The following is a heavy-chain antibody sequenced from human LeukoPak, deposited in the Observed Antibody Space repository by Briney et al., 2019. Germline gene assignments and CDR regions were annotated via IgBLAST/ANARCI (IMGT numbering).Heavy chain of an antibody. CDR3: ARDLPTIPKLLWFGEARDDAFDI. Sequence: ASVKVSCKASGYTFTGYYMHWVRQAPGQGLEWMGWINPNSGGTNYAQKFQGRATMTRDTSISTAYMELSRLRSDDTAVYYCARDLPTIPKLLWFGEARDDAFDIWGQGTMVTVSS. CDR1: GYTFTGYY. V-gene: IGHV1-2*02. CDR2: INPNSGGT. D-gene: IGHD3-10*01. J-gene: IGHJ3*02.